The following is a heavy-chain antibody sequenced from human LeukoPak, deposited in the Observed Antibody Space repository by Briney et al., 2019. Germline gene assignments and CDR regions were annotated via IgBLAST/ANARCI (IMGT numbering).Heavy chain of an antibody. CDR1: GGSISSGGYY. Sequence: SETLSLTCTVSGGSISSGGYYWSWIRQHPGRGLEWIGHIYYSGSTNYNPSLKSRVTISVDTSKNQFSLKLSSVPAADTAVYYCARGWGYGSGSYSFGYYYGMDVWGKGTTVTVSS. D-gene: IGHD3-10*01. CDR2: IYYSGST. V-gene: IGHV4-31*03. J-gene: IGHJ6*04. CDR3: ARGWGYGSGSYSFGYYYGMDV.